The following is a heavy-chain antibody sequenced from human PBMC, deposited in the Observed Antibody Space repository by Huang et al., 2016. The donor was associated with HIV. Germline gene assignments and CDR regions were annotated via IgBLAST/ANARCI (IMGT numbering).Heavy chain of an antibody. D-gene: IGHD3-9*01. J-gene: IGHJ4*02. V-gene: IGHV1-24*01. CDR3: ATGFDVFFDF. CDR1: EYTLTELS. CDR2: LDPEIGET. Sequence: QVQLVQSRAEVKKPGASVKVSCKVSEYTLTELSIHWVRQPPGKGLEWMGGLDPEIGETSYEQKFQGRVTMTEDTSTETAFMELSGLRPEDTAVYYCATGFDVFFDFWGQGTLVTVSS.